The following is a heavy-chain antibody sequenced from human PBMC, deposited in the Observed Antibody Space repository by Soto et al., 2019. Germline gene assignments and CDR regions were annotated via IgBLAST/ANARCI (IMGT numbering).Heavy chain of an antibody. Sequence: SETLSLTCTVSGGSISSYYWSWIRQPPGKGLEWIGNIYYSGSTNYNPTLKSRVTISVDTSKNQFSLKLSSVTAADTAVYYCARALGIVVVMDAFDIWGQGTMVTVSS. CDR3: ARALGIVVVMDAFDI. CDR2: IYYSGST. V-gene: IGHV4-59*08. D-gene: IGHD3-22*01. J-gene: IGHJ3*02. CDR1: GGSISSYY.